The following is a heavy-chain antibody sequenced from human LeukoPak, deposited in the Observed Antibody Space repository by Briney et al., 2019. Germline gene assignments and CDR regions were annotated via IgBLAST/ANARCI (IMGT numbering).Heavy chain of an antibody. CDR3: ARGGSITMVRGVFYYYYYMDV. D-gene: IGHD3-10*01. Sequence: ASVKVSCKASGYTFTGYYMHWVRQAPGQGLEWMGWINPNSGGTNYAQKLQGRVTMTTDTSTSTAYMELRSLRSDDTAVYYCARGGSITMVRGVFYYYYYMDVWGKGTTVTISS. CDR2: INPNSGGT. V-gene: IGHV1-2*02. J-gene: IGHJ6*03. CDR1: GYTFTGYY.